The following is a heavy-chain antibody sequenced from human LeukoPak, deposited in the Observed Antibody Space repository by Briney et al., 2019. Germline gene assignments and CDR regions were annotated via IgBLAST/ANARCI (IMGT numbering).Heavy chain of an antibody. J-gene: IGHJ4*03. CDR3: ARGGFTGGSESSFLDWFDL. CDR1: GYTFTSYY. Sequence: ASVTETLQASGYTFTSYYRHWVRQAPGQGLEWMGIINPSGGSTRYAQKFQGRVTMARDTSTSTVYMELSSLRSEDTAVYYCARGGFTGGSESSFLDWFDLWGQGTLVTVSS. CDR2: INPSGGST. V-gene: IGHV1-46*01. D-gene: IGHD3-10*01.